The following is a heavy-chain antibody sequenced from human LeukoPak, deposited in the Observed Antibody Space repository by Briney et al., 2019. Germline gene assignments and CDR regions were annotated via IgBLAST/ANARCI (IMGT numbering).Heavy chain of an antibody. CDR2: ISSSGSTI. CDR1: GFSFSSYA. V-gene: IGHV3-48*04. D-gene: IGHD5-24*01. Sequence: GGSLRLSCAASGFSFSSYAMNWVRQAPGKGLEWVSYISSSGSTIYYADSVKGRFTISRDNAKNSLYLQMNSLRAEDTAVYYCASKKRMATINYWGQGTLVTVSS. CDR3: ASKKRMATINY. J-gene: IGHJ4*02.